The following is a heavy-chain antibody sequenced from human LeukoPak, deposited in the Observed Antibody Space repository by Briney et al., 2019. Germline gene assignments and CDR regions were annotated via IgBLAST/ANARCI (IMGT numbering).Heavy chain of an antibody. J-gene: IGHJ4*02. CDR1: GASMVGYY. CDR3: ARDGGGNRNFDY. D-gene: IGHD4-23*01. Sequence: SETLFLTCDVSGASMVGYYWSWIRQSAGGGLEWIGRVHNSGSTNYHPSLRSRVTLSEDVSKSQFYLRLTSVTAADTAVYYCARDGGGNRNFDYWGQGTLVTVSS. CDR2: VHNSGST. V-gene: IGHV4-4*07.